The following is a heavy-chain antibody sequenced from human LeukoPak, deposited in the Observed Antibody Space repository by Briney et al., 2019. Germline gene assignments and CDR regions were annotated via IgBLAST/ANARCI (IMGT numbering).Heavy chain of an antibody. CDR3: ARISYDNHGYYDL. CDR2: INQGGSVE. V-gene: IGHV3-7*05. J-gene: IGHJ5*02. CDR1: AFSLSTFW. Sequence: PGGSLRLSCAASAFSLSTFWMSWVRQAPGKGLEWVANINQGGSVEKYVDSVKGRFTISRDNAKSSLYLQMNTVRAEDSAVYYCARISYDNHGYYDLWGQGTLVTVSS. D-gene: IGHD3-22*01.